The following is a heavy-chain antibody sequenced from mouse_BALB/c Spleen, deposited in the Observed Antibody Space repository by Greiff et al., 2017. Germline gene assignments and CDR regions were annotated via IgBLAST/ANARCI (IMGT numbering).Heavy chain of an antibody. CDR2: ISYSGST. J-gene: IGHJ4*01. Sequence: EVQRVESGPGLVKPSQSLSLTCTVTGYSITSDYAWNWIRQFPGNKLEWMGYISYSGSTSYNPSLKSRISITRDTSKNQFFLQLNSLTTEDTATYYCARGYGSSPYAMDYWGQGTSVTVSS. V-gene: IGHV3-2*02. D-gene: IGHD1-1*01. CDR1: GYSITSDYA. CDR3: ARGYGSSPYAMDY.